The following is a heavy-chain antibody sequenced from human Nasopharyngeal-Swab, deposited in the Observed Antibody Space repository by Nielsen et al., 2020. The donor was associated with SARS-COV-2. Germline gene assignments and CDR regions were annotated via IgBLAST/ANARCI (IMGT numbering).Heavy chain of an antibody. CDR1: GFTFSSYD. D-gene: IGHD3-22*01. CDR2: ICTAGDT. V-gene: IGHV3-13*01. Sequence: GGSLRLSCAASGFTFSSYDMHWVRQATGKGLEWVSAICTAGDTYYPGSVKGRFTISRENAKNSLYLQMNSLRAGDTAVYYCARSFSYDSSGYYYWYFDLWGRGTLVTVSS. J-gene: IGHJ2*01. CDR3: ARSFSYDSSGYYYWYFDL.